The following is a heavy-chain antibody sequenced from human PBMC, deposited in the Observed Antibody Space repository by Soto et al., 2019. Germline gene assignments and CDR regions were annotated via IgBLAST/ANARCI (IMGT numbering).Heavy chain of an antibody. D-gene: IGHD3-22*01. CDR3: ARGVYFDGSNYPAY. J-gene: IGHJ4*02. CDR2: INPGNGNT. V-gene: IGHV1-3*01. Sequence: QVQLVQSGAEVKKPGASVKVSCKASGYTFTSYGINWVRQAPGRGLEWMGWINPGNGNTKYSQQFQGRVIIDRDTPASKAYRELSSLRSEDRAVYYCARGVYFDGSNYPAYWGLGTLVPVSS. CDR1: GYTFTSYG.